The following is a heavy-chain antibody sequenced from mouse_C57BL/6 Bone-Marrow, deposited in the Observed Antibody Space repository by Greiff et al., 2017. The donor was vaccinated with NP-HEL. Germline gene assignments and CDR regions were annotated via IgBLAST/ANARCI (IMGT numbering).Heavy chain of an antibody. Sequence: VQVVESGPGLVQPSQSLSITCTVSGFSLTSYGVHWVRQSPGKGLEWLGVIWSGGSTDYNAAFISRLSISKDNSKSQVFFKMNSLQADDTAIYYCAPLVATDYYYAMDYWGQGTSVTVSS. CDR3: APLVATDYYYAMDY. CDR2: IWSGGST. D-gene: IGHD1-1*01. CDR1: GFSLTSYG. V-gene: IGHV2-2*01. J-gene: IGHJ4*01.